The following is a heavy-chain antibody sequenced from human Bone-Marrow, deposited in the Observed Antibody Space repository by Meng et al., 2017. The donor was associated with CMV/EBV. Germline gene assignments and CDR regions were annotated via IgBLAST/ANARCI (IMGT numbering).Heavy chain of an antibody. CDR1: GFPRSTSRVG. CDR2: IYWDDDK. J-gene: IGHJ4*02. V-gene: IGHV2-5*02. D-gene: IGHD6-13*01. CDR3: AHRPSGYSSSWFDY. Sequence: TFKELGPTLVKPPQPLTLTCSFSGFPRSTSRVGVVLIRQPPGKALEWLALIYWDDDKHYSPSLKSRLTITKDTSKNQVVLTMTNMDPVDTATYYCAHRPSGYSSSWFDYWGQGTLVTVSS.